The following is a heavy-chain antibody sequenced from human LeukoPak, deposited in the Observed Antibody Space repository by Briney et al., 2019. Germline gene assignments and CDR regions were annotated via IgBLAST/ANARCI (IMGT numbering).Heavy chain of an antibody. Sequence: ASVTVSCKASGYTFTGYYMHWVRQAPGQGLEWMGWINPNSGGTNYAQKFQGRVTMTRDTSISTAYMELSRLRSDDTAVYYCAREVAVAGTGNWFDHWGQGTLVTVSS. V-gene: IGHV1-2*02. J-gene: IGHJ5*02. CDR2: INPNSGGT. CDR1: GYTFTGYY. D-gene: IGHD6-19*01. CDR3: AREVAVAGTGNWFDH.